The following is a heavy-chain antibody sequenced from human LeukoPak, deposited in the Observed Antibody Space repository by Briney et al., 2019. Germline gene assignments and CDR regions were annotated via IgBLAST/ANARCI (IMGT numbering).Heavy chain of an antibody. CDR3: ARAQARSLRLYFDY. D-gene: IGHD5-12*01. V-gene: IGHV1-69*06. Sequence: ASVKVSCKASGGTFSSYAISWVRQAPGQGLEWMGGIIPIFGTANYARKFQGRVTITADKSTSTAYMELSSLRSEDTAVHYCARAQARSLRLYFDYWGQEPWSPSPQ. CDR1: GGTFSSYA. CDR2: IIPIFGTA. J-gene: IGHJ4*01.